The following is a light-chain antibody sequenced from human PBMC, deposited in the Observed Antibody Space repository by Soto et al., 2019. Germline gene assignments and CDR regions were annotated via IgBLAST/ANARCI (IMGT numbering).Light chain of an antibody. CDR2: GAS. V-gene: IGKV3-20*01. J-gene: IGKJ2*01. Sequence: EIVLTQSPGTLFLSPGERATLSCRASQSVSSSSLAWYQQKPGQAPRLLIYGASSRATDIPDRFSGSGSGTDFTLTISRLEPEDFAVYYCQQYGSSPTFGRGTKLEIK. CDR1: QSVSSSS. CDR3: QQYGSSPT.